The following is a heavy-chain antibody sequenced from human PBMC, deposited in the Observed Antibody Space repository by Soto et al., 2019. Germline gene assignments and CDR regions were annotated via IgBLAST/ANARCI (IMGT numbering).Heavy chain of an antibody. V-gene: IGHV3-30*18. CDR2: ISYDGSNK. D-gene: IGHD3-10*01. Sequence: QVQLVESGGGVVQPGRSLRLSCAASGFTFSSYGMHWVRQAPGKGLEWVAVISYDGSNKYYADSVKGRFTISRDNSKNTLYMQMNSLRAEDTAVYYCAKAQRSDYYGSGFDYWGQGTLVTVSS. CDR1: GFTFSSYG. J-gene: IGHJ4*02. CDR3: AKAQRSDYYGSGFDY.